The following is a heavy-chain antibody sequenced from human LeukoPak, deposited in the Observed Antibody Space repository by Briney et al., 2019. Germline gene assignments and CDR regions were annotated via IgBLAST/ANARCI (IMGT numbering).Heavy chain of an antibody. D-gene: IGHD2-2*01. Sequence: GSLRLSCAASGFTFSSYSMNWVRQAPGKGLEWVSSISSSSSYIYYADSVKGRFTISRDNAKNSLYLQMNSLRAEDTAVYYCARLLGYCSSTSCPGGMDVWGQGTTVTVSS. J-gene: IGHJ6*02. V-gene: IGHV3-21*01. CDR1: GFTFSSYS. CDR2: ISSSSSYI. CDR3: ARLLGYCSSTSCPGGMDV.